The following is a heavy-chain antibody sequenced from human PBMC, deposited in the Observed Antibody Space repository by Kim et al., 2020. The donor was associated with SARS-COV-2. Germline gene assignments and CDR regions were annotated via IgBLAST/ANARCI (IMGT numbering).Heavy chain of an antibody. V-gene: IGHV3-64D*06. Sequence: GGSLRLSCSASGFTFSSYAMHWVRQAPGKGLEYVSAISSNGGSTYYADSVKGRFTISRDNSKNTLYLQMSSLRAEDTAVYYCVKDVWAMVRASRSGSYYIRGKAEEESSHVDYWGQGTLVTVSS. CDR3: VKDVWAMVRASRSGSYYIRGKAEEESSHVDY. CDR1: GFTFSSYA. D-gene: IGHD3-10*01. CDR2: ISSNGGST. J-gene: IGHJ4*02.